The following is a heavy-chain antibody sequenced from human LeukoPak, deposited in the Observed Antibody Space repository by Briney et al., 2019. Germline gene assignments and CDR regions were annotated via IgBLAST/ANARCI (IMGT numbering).Heavy chain of an antibody. J-gene: IGHJ4*02. CDR2: INTNTGNP. CDR3: GRDPKLGIRGYTYGYIDF. CDR1: GYTSTTYA. D-gene: IGHD5-18*01. V-gene: IGHV7-4-1*02. Sequence: VSVKVSCKTSGYTSTTYAISWVRQAPGQGLEWMGWINTNTGNPTYAQGFFTGRYVFSLDTSVNTAYLQITGLKADDTAVYYCGRDPKLGIRGYTYGYIDFWGQGTLVTVAS.